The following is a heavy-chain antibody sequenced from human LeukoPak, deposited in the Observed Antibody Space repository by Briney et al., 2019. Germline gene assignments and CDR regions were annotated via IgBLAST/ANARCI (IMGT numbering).Heavy chain of an antibody. CDR1: GGTFSSYA. CDR3: ASGWWDSSSWYSWFDP. Sequence: ASVKVSCKASGGTFSSYAISWVRQAPGQGLEWMGGIIPIFGTANYAQKFQGRVTTTADESTSTAYMELSSLRSEDTAVYYCASGWWDSSSWYSWFDPWGQGTLVTVSS. CDR2: IIPIFGTA. J-gene: IGHJ5*02. V-gene: IGHV1-69*13. D-gene: IGHD6-13*01.